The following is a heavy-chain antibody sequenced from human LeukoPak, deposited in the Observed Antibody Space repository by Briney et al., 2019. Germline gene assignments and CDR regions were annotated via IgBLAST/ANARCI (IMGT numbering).Heavy chain of an antibody. CDR3: AKVPFITGTTDAFDI. CDR2: ISGSGGST. V-gene: IGHV3-23*01. D-gene: IGHD1-7*01. J-gene: IGHJ3*02. CDR1: GFTFSSYA. Sequence: GGSLRLSCAASGFTFSSYAMHWVRQAPGKGLEWVSAISGSGGSTYYADSVKGRFTIPRDNSKNTLYLQMNSLRAEDTAVYYCAKVPFITGTTDAFDIWGQGTMVTVSS.